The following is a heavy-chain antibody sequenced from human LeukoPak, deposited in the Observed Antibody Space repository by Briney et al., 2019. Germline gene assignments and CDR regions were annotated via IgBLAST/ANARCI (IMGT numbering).Heavy chain of an antibody. CDR2: INPNSGGT. CDR3: AFVDFWSASRPE. Sequence: ASVKVSCKASGYTFTGYYMHWVRQAPGQGLEWMGWINPNSGGTNYAQKFQGRVTMTRDTSISTAYMELSRLKSGDTAVYYCAFVDFWSASRPEWGQGTLVTVSS. J-gene: IGHJ4*02. V-gene: IGHV1-2*02. D-gene: IGHD3-3*01. CDR1: GYTFTGYY.